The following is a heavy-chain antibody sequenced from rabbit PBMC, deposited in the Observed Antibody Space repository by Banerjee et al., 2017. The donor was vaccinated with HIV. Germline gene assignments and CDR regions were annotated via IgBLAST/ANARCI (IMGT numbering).Heavy chain of an antibody. CDR1: GVDFSSYA. J-gene: IGHJ4*01. Sequence: QEQLVESGGGLVTLGGSLKLSCKASGVDFSSYAISWVRQAPGKGLEWIAYIYPDYGSTDYASWVNGRFTISLDNAQNTVFLQMTSLTAADTATYFCARDGDNYVAYAGYGYAYFNLWGPGTLVTVS. CDR2: IYPDYGST. D-gene: IGHD6-1*01. CDR3: ARDGDNYVAYAGYGYAYFNL. V-gene: IGHV1S47*01.